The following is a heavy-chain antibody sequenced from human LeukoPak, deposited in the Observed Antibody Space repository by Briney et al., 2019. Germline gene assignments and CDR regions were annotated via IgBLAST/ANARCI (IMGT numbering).Heavy chain of an antibody. Sequence: GRPLRLSCAASGFSFTSYGIHWVRQAPGKGLEWLALISYDGGTKYYTDSVKGRFTVSRDNSNNTLYLQMTSLRAEDKAMYYCAYLPYYYETSVFSLWGQGTRVTVSS. CDR2: ISYDGGTK. V-gene: IGHV3-30*03. CDR3: AYLPYYYETSVFSL. D-gene: IGHD3-22*01. J-gene: IGHJ4*02. CDR1: GFSFTSYG.